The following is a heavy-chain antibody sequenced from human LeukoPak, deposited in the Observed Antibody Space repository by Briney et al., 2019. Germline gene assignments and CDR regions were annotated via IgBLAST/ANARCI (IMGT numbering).Heavy chain of an antibody. Sequence: PSETVSLTCTVSGGSISSGGYYWSWIRQHPGKGLEWLGYIYYSGSTYYNPSLKSRVTISVDTSKNQFSLKLSSVTAADTAVYYCARVRVVTRRSRVPHFDYWGQGTLVTVSS. V-gene: IGHV4-31*03. CDR3: ARVRVVTRRSRVPHFDY. CDR2: IYYSGST. J-gene: IGHJ4*02. D-gene: IGHD2-21*02. CDR1: GGSISSGGYY.